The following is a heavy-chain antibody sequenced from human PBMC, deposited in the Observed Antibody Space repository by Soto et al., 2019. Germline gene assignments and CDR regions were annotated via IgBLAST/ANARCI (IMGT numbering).Heavy chain of an antibody. D-gene: IGHD6-13*01. CDR2: IWYDGSNK. CDR1: GFTFSSYG. V-gene: IGHV3-33*01. J-gene: IGHJ5*02. CDR3: ARGSSSSWYKNNWFDP. Sequence: GGSLRLSCAASGFTFSSYGMHWVRQAPGKGLEWVAVIWYDGSNKYYADSVKGRFTISRDNSKNTLYLQMNSLRAEDTAVYYCARGSSSSWYKNNWFDPWGQGTLVTVSS.